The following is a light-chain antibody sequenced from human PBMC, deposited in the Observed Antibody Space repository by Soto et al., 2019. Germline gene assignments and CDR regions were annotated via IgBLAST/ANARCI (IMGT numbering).Light chain of an antibody. CDR2: INSDGSH. CDR3: QTWDTGIWV. J-gene: IGLJ3*02. V-gene: IGLV4-69*01. Sequence: QPVLTQSPSVSASLGASVKLTCTLSSGHSNYAIAWHQQQPEKGPRYLMKINSDGSHIKGDGIPDRFSGSSSGTERYLTISSLQSEDEADYYCQTWDTGIWVFGGGTKLTVL. CDR1: SGHSNYA.